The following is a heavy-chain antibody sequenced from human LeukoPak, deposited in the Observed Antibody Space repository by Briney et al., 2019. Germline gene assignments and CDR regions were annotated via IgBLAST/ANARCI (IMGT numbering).Heavy chain of an antibody. V-gene: IGHV3-53*01. CDR1: GFTVSSSY. CDR2: IYSGGST. D-gene: IGHD3-10*01. CDR3: AREEYYGSGSQHNYFYYGMDV. Sequence: GGSLRLSCAASGFTVSSSYMSWVRQAPGKGLEWVSVIYSGGSTYYADSVKGRFTISGDNSKNTLYLQMNSLRAEDTAVYYCAREEYYGSGSQHNYFYYGMDVWGQGTTVTVSS. J-gene: IGHJ6*02.